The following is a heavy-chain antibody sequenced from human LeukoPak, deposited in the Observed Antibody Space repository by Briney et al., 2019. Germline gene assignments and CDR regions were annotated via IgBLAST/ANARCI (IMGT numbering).Heavy chain of an antibody. J-gene: IGHJ4*02. V-gene: IGHV3-21*01. CDR2: ISSSSSYI. CDR3: ARDEGVWDSSSWYTFDY. D-gene: IGHD6-13*01. CDR1: GFTFSSYS. Sequence: GSLRLSCAASGFTFSSYSMNWVRQAPGKGLEWVSSISSSSSYIYYADSVKGRFTISRDNAKNSLYLQMNSLRAEDTAVYYCARDEGVWDSSSWYTFDYWGQGTLVTVSS.